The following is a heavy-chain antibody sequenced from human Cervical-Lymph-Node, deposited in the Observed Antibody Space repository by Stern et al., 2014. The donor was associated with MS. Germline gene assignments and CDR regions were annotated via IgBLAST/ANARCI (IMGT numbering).Heavy chain of an antibody. CDR1: GYTFIAYY. D-gene: IGHD3-22*01. CDR2: IKPNSGGP. Sequence: VQLVQSGAEVKKPGASVKVSCKTSGYTFIAYYLHWVRQAPGQGLEWMGLIKPNSGGPKVAQKFRGRGTMTRDTSSNTTHIGLGNLGSDDTAIYYCAKDNKSKGAIGRSPPGYFDGMDVWGPGATVTVSS. J-gene: IGHJ6*02. CDR3: AKDNKSKGAIGRSPPGYFDGMDV. V-gene: IGHV1-2*02.